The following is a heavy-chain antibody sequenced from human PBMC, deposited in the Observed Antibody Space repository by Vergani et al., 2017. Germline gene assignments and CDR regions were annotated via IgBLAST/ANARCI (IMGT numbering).Heavy chain of an antibody. CDR3: ARGALWWLRQIDS. V-gene: IGHV4-59*01. Sequence: QVQLQESGPGLVKPSETLSLTCSVSGDSMNTYYWTWILQPPGKGLEWIGYIYDSGDTKYNPSLKSRVTMSLDTSKNQFSLNLYSVTAADTAVYYCARGALWWLRQIDSWGQGTLVTVSS. CDR2: IYDSGDT. CDR1: GDSMNTYY. J-gene: IGHJ4*02. D-gene: IGHD2-21*01.